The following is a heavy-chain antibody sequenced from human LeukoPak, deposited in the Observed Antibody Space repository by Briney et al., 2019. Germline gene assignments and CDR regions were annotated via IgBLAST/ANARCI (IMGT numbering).Heavy chain of an antibody. J-gene: IGHJ4*02. CDR3: ARATIWFGELLYDY. V-gene: IGHV4-61*02. Sequence: PSETLSLTCTVSGGSISSSSYYWGWIRQPPGKGLEWIGRIYTSGSTNYNPSLKSRVTISVDTSKNQFSLKLSSVTAADTAVYYCARATIWFGELLYDYWGQGTLVTVSS. CDR2: IYTSGST. CDR1: GGSISSSSYY. D-gene: IGHD3-10*01.